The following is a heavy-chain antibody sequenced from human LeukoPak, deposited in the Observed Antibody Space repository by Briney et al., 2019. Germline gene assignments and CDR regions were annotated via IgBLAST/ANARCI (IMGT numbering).Heavy chain of an antibody. D-gene: IGHD1-26*01. J-gene: IGHJ6*03. CDR3: AKDPGELSRGYYMDV. V-gene: IGHV3-30*02. CDR1: GFTFSGFG. CDR2: IRYDGSNK. Sequence: GGSLRLSCAASGFTFSGFGMHWVRQAPGKGLEWVAFIRYDGSNKYYADSVKGRFTISRDNSKNTLFLQMNSLRAEDTAVHSCAKDPGELSRGYYMDVWGKGTTVTVSS.